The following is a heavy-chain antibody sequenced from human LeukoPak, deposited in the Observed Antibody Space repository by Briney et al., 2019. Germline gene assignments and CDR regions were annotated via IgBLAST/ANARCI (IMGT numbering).Heavy chain of an antibody. J-gene: IGHJ3*02. CDR1: GFRFDDFA. D-gene: IGHD2-15*01. CDR2: VSADGAKS. V-gene: IGHV3-43*02. Sequence: PGVSLRLSCAASGFRFDDFAMHWVRQSPGKGLEWVSLVSADGAKSYYAESVRGRFTFSRDNSKNSLYLQMNTLRSEDTAFYYCAKEIDTLGTNAFDIWGHGTLVTVSS. CDR3: AKEIDTLGTNAFDI.